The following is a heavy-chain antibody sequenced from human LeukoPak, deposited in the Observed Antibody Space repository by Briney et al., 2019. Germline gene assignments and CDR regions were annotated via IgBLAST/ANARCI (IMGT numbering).Heavy chain of an antibody. CDR2: ISGSGGST. D-gene: IGHD1-26*01. J-gene: IGHJ4*02. CDR3: AKGRVSRSYYIGTY. CDR1: GFTFSNYA. V-gene: IGHV3-23*01. Sequence: PGGSLRLSCVASGFTFSNYAMNWVRQAPGKGLEWVSVISGSGGSTSYADSVKGRFTISRDNSKNTLYLQMNSLRAEDTAVYYCAKGRVSRSYYIGTYWGQGTLVTVSS.